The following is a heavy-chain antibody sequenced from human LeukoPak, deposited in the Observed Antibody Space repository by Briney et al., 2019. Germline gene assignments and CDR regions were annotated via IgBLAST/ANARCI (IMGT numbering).Heavy chain of an antibody. D-gene: IGHD6-19*01. J-gene: IGHJ3*02. CDR2: ISSDGSNK. Sequence: GRPLRLSRAASGFTFSSYGMHWVRQAPGKGLEWVAVISSDGSNKYYADSVKGRFTISRDNSKNTLYLQMNSLRAEDTAVYYCAGGYTSGWYVAFDIWGQGTMVTVSS. CDR1: GFTFSSYG. CDR3: AGGYTSGWYVAFDI. V-gene: IGHV3-30*03.